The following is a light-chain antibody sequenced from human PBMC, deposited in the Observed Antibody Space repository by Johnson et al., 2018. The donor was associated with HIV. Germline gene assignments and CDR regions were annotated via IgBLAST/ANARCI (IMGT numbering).Light chain of an antibody. V-gene: IGLV1-51*02. J-gene: IGLJ1*01. CDR3: GTWDSSLSAEVV. CDR1: SSNIENNY. Sequence: QSVLTQPPSVSAAPGQKVTISCSGSSSNIENNYVSWYQQLPGTAPKLLIYEDNRRPSGTPDRFSGSKSGTSATLGITGLQTGDEADYYCGTWDSSLSAEVVFGSGTKVTVL. CDR2: EDN.